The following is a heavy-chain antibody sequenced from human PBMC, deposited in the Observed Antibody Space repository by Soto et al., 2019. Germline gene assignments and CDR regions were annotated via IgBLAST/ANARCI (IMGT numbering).Heavy chain of an antibody. Sequence: EVQLLESGGGLVQPGGSLRLSCVVSGFTFGSYAMSWVRQAPEKGPEWVAILGGNGFTTYYADSVKGRFTISGDKSKSTLCMQLNSLRADYTGVYYCAKALRPSVNFFYYMDVWGRGTSVTVSS. D-gene: IGHD2-2*01. CDR3: AKALRPSVNFFYYMDV. CDR2: LGGNGFTT. J-gene: IGHJ6*03. CDR1: GFTFGSYA. V-gene: IGHV3-23*01.